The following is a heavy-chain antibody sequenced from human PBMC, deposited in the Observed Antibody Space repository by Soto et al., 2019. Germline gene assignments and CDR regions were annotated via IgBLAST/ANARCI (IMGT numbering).Heavy chain of an antibody. Sequence: ASVKASCKASGYTFTSYVISWVRHAPGQGLEWMGWISAYNGNTNYAQKLQGRVTMTTDTSTSTAYMELRSLRSDDTAVYYCARNLFDHYDFWSGYPRDDCWGQGTLVTGXL. V-gene: IGHV1-18*01. D-gene: IGHD3-3*01. CDR1: GYTFTSYV. CDR2: ISAYNGNT. J-gene: IGHJ4*02. CDR3: ARNLFDHYDFWSGYPRDDC.